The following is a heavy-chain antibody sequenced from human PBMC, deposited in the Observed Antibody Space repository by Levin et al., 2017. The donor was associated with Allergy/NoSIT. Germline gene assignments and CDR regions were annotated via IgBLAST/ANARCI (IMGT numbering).Heavy chain of an antibody. CDR2: IKSKTDGGTT. Sequence: AGGSLRLSCAASGFTFSNAWMNWVRQAPGKGLEWVGRIKSKTDGGTTDYAAPVKGRFTISRDDSKNTLYLQMNSLKTEDTAVYYCTTDSLSQITMVRGCFDYWGQGTLVTVSS. J-gene: IGHJ4*02. CDR1: GFTFSNAW. D-gene: IGHD3-10*01. V-gene: IGHV3-15*07. CDR3: TTDSLSQITMVRGCFDY.